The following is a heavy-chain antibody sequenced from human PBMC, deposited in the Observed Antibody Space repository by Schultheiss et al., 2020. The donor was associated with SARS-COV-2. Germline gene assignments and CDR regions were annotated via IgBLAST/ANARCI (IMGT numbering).Heavy chain of an antibody. CDR2: INHSGST. CDR1: GGSFSGYY. Sequence: ESLKISCAVYGGSFSGYYWSWIRQPPGKGLEWIGEINHSGSTNYNPSLKSRVTISVDTSKNQFSLKLSSVTAADTAVYYCARATLKIPGYVYWGQGTLVTVSS. D-gene: IGHD5-12*01. V-gene: IGHV4-34*01. J-gene: IGHJ4*02. CDR3: ARATLKIPGYVY.